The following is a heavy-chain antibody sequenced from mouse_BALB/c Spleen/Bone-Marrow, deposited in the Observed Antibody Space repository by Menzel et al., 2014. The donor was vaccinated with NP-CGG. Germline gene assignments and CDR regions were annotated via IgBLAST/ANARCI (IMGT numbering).Heavy chain of an antibody. J-gene: IGHJ2*01. D-gene: IGHD4-1*01. Sequence: VQLQQLGPGLVKPSQTVSLPCTVTGISITTGNYRWSWIRQFPGNKLEWIGYIYYSGTITYNPSLTSRTTITRDTSKNQFFLEMNSLTAEDTATYYCARAWDYFDYWGQGTTLTVSS. CDR1: GISITTGNYR. CDR2: IYYSGTI. CDR3: ARAWDYFDY. V-gene: IGHV3-5*02.